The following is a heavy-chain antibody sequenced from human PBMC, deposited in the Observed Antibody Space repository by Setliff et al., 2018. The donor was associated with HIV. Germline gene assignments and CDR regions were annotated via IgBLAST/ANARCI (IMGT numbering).Heavy chain of an antibody. CDR2: IRTKANSYAT. CDR3: IPGGSSSIFFPH. J-gene: IGHJ4*02. CDR1: GFGFSGSA. Sequence: PGESLRLSCAASGFGFSGSAMHWVRQASGKGLEWVGHIRTKANSYATVYAASVKGRFTISRDDAKNTAYLQMSSLKTEDTALYYCIPGGSSSIFFPHWGRGTLVTVSS. V-gene: IGHV3-73*01. D-gene: IGHD2-2*01.